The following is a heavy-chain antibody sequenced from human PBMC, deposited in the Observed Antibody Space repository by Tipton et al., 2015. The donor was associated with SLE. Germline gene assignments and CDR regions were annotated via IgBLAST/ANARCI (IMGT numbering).Heavy chain of an antibody. CDR2: IYTSGST. D-gene: IGHD3-22*01. J-gene: IGHJ3*02. CDR3: ARGLGSYYDKTPDAFDI. CDR1: GGSISSYY. Sequence: TLSLTCTVSGGSISSYYWSWIRQPAGKGLEWIGRIYTSGSTNYNPSLKSRVTMSVDTSKNQFSLKLCSVTAADTAVYYCARGLGSYYDKTPDAFDIWGQGTMVTVSS. V-gene: IGHV4-4*07.